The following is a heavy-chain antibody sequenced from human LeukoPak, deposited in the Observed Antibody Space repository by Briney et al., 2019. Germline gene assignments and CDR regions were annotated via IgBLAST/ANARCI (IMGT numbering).Heavy chain of an antibody. CDR1: GGSFSGYY. CDR2: INHSGST. Sequence: SETLSLTCAVYGGSFSGYYWSWIRQPPGKGLEWIGEINHSGSTNYNPSLKSRVTISVDTSKNQFSLKLSSVTAADTAVYYCAVRYFDSPPDYWGQGTLVTVSS. V-gene: IGHV4-34*01. CDR3: AVRYFDSPPDY. D-gene: IGHD3-9*01. J-gene: IGHJ4*02.